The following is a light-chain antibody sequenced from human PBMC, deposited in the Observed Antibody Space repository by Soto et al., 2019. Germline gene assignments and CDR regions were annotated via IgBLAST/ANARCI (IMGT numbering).Light chain of an antibody. V-gene: IGKV1-33*01. Sequence: DIQMTQSPSSLSASVGDRVTITCQASQDISNYVNWYQQKPGKAPNLLIYDASNLVTGVPSRFSASGSGTDFTFTITGLQPDDIATYYCQHCDDPVFIFGPGTKVDLK. J-gene: IGKJ3*01. CDR2: DAS. CDR3: QHCDDPVFI. CDR1: QDISNY.